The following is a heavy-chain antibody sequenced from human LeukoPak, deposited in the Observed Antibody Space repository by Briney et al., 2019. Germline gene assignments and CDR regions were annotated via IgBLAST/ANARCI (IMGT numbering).Heavy chain of an antibody. CDR3: TRENGVVLMVYYYYYMDV. J-gene: IGHJ6*03. D-gene: IGHD2-8*01. Sequence: GGSLRLSCTASGFTFGDYAMSWFRQAPGKGLEWVGFIRSKAYGGTTEYAASVKGRFTISRDDSKSIAYLQMNSLKTEDTAVYYCTRENGVVLMVYYYYYMDVWGKGTTVTVSS. V-gene: IGHV3-49*03. CDR1: GFTFGDYA. CDR2: IRSKAYGGTT.